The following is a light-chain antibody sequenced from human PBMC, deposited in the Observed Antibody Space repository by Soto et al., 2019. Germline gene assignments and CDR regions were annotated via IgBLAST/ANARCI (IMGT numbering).Light chain of an antibody. V-gene: IGLV1-40*01. CDR2: GNS. CDR3: ATWDDSLNAAV. J-gene: IGLJ7*01. CDR1: SSNIGAGYD. Sequence: QSVLTQPPSVSGAPGQRVTISCSGSSSNIGAGYDVNWYRQLPGTAPKLLIYGNSDRPSGVPARFSGSTSGTSASLAISGLQSDDEAHYYCATWDDSLNAAVFGGGTQLTVL.